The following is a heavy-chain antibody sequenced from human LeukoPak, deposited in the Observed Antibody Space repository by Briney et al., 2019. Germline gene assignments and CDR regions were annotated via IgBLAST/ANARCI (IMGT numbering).Heavy chain of an antibody. V-gene: IGHV3-21*01. CDR3: ARARDAAAGYDFNY. D-gene: IGHD6-13*01. J-gene: IGHJ4*02. CDR1: GFTFSSYS. CDR2: ISSSSSYI. Sequence: GGSLRLSCAASGFTFSSYSMNWVRQAPGKGLEWVSSISSSSSYIYYADSVKGRFTISRDNAKNSLYLQMNSLRAEDTAVYYCARARDAAAGYDFNYWGQGTLVTVSS.